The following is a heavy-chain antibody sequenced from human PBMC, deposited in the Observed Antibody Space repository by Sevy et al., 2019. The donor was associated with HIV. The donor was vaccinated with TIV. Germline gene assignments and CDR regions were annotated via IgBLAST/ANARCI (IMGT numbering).Heavy chain of an antibody. Sequence: GGSLTLSCAASGFTFNFHGMHWVRHAPGKGLEWVANIKQDGSVTYYVDSVKGRFTISRDNARNFLYLQMNSLRAEDTARYYCVRAVAADGSFWGQGTLVTVSS. J-gene: IGHJ4*02. D-gene: IGHD6-13*01. V-gene: IGHV3-7*01. CDR3: VRAVAADGSF. CDR2: IKQDGSVT. CDR1: GFTFNFHG.